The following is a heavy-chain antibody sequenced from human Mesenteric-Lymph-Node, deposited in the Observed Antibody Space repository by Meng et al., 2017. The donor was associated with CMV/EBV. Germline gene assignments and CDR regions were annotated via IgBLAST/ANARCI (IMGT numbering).Heavy chain of an antibody. CDR1: GVNFSTYA. CDR2: ISSSSRYI. J-gene: IGHJ3*01. CDR3: ARDWGLMIGDAFDL. D-gene: IGHD3-16*01. Sequence: GGSLRLSCAASGVNFSTYAMTWVRQAPGKGLEWVSSISSSSRYIYYAGSVKGRFTISRDNAENSLYLQMSSLSDEDTAVYYCARDWGLMIGDAFDLWGQGTTVTVSS. V-gene: IGHV3-21*01.